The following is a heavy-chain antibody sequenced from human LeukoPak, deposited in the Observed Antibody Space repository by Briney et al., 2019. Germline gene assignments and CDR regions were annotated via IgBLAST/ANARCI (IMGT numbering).Heavy chain of an antibody. CDR2: IYYSGNT. D-gene: IGHD6-6*01. Sequence: SGTLSLTCTVSGGSINSHYWSWIRQPPGKGLEWIGNIYYSGNTNYNPSLKSRVTISVDTSKTQFSLNLSSVTAADTAFYYCARQYSSWYFHYWGQGTLVTVSS. V-gene: IGHV4-59*08. CDR3: ARQYSSWYFHY. J-gene: IGHJ4*02. CDR1: GGSINSHY.